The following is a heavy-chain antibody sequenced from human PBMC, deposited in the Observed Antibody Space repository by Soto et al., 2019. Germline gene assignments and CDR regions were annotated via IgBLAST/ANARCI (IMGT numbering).Heavy chain of an antibody. J-gene: IGHJ4*02. D-gene: IGHD1-26*01. CDR3: ASGGVGATPDY. CDR2: IWYDGSNK. Sequence: QVQLVESGGGVVQPGRSLRLSCAASGFTFSSYGMNWVRQAPGKGLEWVAVIWYDGSNKYYADSVKGRFTISRDNSKNTLYLQMNSLRAEDTAVYYWASGGVGATPDYWGQGTLVTVSS. V-gene: IGHV3-33*01. CDR1: GFTFSSYG.